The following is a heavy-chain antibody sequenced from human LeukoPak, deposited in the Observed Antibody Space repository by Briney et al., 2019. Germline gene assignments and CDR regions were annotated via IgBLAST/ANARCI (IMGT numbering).Heavy chain of an antibody. CDR3: ARQDGGY. V-gene: IGHV4-39*01. CDR1: GGSISRSSYT. D-gene: IGHD3-10*01. Sequence: SETLSLTCTVSGGSISRSSYTWGWIRQPPGKGLEWIGKIYNSGSTNYNPSLKSRVTISVDTSKNQFSPKLNSVTATDTAVYYCARQDGGYWGQGTLVTVSS. CDR2: IYNSGST. J-gene: IGHJ4*02.